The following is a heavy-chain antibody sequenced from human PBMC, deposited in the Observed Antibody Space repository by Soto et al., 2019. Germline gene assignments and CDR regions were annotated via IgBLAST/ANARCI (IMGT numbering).Heavy chain of an antibody. J-gene: IGHJ6*02. Sequence: GGSLRLSCAASGFTSSSFGMHWVRQAPGKGLEWVAVMSYDGSNKYYADSVKGRFTISRDNSKNTLYLQMNSLRAEDTAVYYCAKVISWGGFPADHYYYAMDVWGQGTTVTVSS. CDR1: GFTSSSFG. CDR3: AKVISWGGFPADHYYYAMDV. D-gene: IGHD3-3*01. CDR2: MSYDGSNK. V-gene: IGHV3-30*18.